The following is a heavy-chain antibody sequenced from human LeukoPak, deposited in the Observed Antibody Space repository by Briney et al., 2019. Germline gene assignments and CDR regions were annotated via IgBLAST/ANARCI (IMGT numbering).Heavy chain of an antibody. CDR3: ARGKSGGTFDY. CDR1: GFTFSSYS. Sequence: GGSLRLSCAASGFTFSSYSMNWVRQAPGEGLEWVSYISSSSSTIYYADSVKGRFTISRDNAKNSLYLQMNSLRAEDTAVYYCARGKSGGTFDYWGQGTLVTVSS. J-gene: IGHJ4*02. V-gene: IGHV3-48*01. D-gene: IGHD1-26*01. CDR2: ISSSSSTI.